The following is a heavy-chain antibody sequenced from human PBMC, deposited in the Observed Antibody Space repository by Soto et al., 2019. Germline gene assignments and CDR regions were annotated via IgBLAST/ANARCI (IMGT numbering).Heavy chain of an antibody. J-gene: IGHJ4*02. Sequence: PSETLSLTCAVYGGSFSGYHWSWIRQPPGKGLEWIGEINHSGSTNYNPSLKSRVTISVDTSKNQFSLKLSSVTAADTAVYYCARGGYVWGSYRSWVYWGQGTLVTVSS. CDR3: ARGGYVWGSYRSWVY. CDR1: GGSFSGYH. CDR2: INHSGST. D-gene: IGHD3-16*02. V-gene: IGHV4-34*01.